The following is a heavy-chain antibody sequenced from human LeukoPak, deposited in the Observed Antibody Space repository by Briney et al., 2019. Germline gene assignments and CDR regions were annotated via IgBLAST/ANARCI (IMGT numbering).Heavy chain of an antibody. CDR1: GFTFSRYY. Sequence: GGSLRLSCAASGFTFSRYYMSWIRQAPGKGLEWVSYISDSGSTVFYADSVKGRFTISRDNAKNSLFLQMNSLRAEDTALYYCAKGTKPVMTIPDYWGQGTLVTVSS. D-gene: IGHD4/OR15-4a*01. J-gene: IGHJ4*02. V-gene: IGHV3-11*04. CDR2: ISDSGSTV. CDR3: AKGTKPVMTIPDY.